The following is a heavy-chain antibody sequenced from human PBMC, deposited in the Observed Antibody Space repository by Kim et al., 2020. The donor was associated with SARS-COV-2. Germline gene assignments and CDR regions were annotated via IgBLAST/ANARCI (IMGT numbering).Heavy chain of an antibody. CDR2: INTDGSST. D-gene: IGHD3-10*01. V-gene: IGHV3-74*01. CDR1: GFSFSSYW. J-gene: IGHJ4*02. Sequence: GGSLRLSCAASGFSFSSYWMHWVRQAPGKGLVWVSRINTDGSSTGYADSVKGRFTISKDNAKNTLYLQMSSLRADDTAVYYCARDSGRIVDYWGQGTLVT. CDR3: ARDSGRIVDY.